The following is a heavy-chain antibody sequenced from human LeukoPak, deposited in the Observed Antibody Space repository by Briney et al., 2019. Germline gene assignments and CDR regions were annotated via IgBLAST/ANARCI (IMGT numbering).Heavy chain of an antibody. V-gene: IGHV4-34*01. D-gene: IGHD5-18*01. J-gene: IGHJ4*02. CDR3: ARVGYSYGYDY. CDR1: GGSFSCYY. Sequence: SETLSLTCAVYGGSFSCYYWSWIRQPPGKGLEWIGEINHSGSTNYNPSLKSRVTISVDSSKNQFSLKLSSVAAADTPVYYCARVGYSYGYDYWGQGTLVTVSS. CDR2: INHSGST.